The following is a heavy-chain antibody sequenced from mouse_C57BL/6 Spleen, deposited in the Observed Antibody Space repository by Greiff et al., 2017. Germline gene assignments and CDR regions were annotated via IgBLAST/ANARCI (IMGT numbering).Heavy chain of an antibody. CDR1: GYTFTSYW. D-gene: IGHD1-1*01. Sequence: EVQLQQSGTVLARPGASVKMSCKTSGYTFTSYWMHWVKQRPGQGLEWIGAIYPGNSDTSYNQKFKGKAKLTAVTSASTAYMELSSLTNEDSAVYYCTRARVGTVVAVDYWGQGTTLTGSS. CDR2: IYPGNSDT. V-gene: IGHV1-5*01. CDR3: TRARVGTVVAVDY. J-gene: IGHJ2*01.